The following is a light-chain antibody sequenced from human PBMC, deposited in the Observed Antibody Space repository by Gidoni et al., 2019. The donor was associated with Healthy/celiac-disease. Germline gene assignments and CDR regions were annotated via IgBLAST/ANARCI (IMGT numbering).Light chain of an antibody. V-gene: IGKV4-1*01. CDR1: QSVLYSSNNKNY. Sequence: DIVMTQSPDSLAVSLGERATINCKSSQSVLYSSNNKNYLAWYHQKPGQPPELLIYWASTRESGVPDRFTGSGSVTDFTLTISSLQAEDVAVYYCQQYYSTLTFGGGTKVEIK. CDR2: WAS. CDR3: QQYYSTLT. J-gene: IGKJ4*01.